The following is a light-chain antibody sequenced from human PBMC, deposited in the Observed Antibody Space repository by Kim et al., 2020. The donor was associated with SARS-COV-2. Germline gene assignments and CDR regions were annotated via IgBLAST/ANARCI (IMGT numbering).Light chain of an antibody. J-gene: IGLJ2*01. CDR3: SSYTSNNTVL. CDR1: SSDVGGYNY. Sequence: QSALTQPASVSGSPGQSITISCTGTSSDVGGYNYVSWYQQHPGKAPKLMIYDVSKWPSGVSNRFSGSKSGNTASLTISGLQAEDEADYYCSSYTSNNTVLFGGGTQLTVL. CDR2: DVS. V-gene: IGLV2-14*03.